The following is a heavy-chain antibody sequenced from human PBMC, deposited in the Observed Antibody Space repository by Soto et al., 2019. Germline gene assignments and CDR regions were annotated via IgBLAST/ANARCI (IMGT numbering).Heavy chain of an antibody. V-gene: IGHV4-31*03. J-gene: IGHJ5*02. CDR3: AREVGTSCCRSWFDP. Sequence: QVQLQESGPGLVKPSQTLSLTCTVSGGSISSGGYYWSWIRQHPGKGLEWIGYIYYSGSTYYNPSRKSRVTISVDTSKNQFSLKLSSVTAADTAVYYCAREVGTSCCRSWFDPWGQEPWSPSPQ. D-gene: IGHD2-2*01. CDR2: IYYSGST. CDR1: GGSISSGGYY.